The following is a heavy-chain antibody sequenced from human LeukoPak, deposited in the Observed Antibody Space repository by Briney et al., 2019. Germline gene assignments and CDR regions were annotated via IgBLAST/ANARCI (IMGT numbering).Heavy chain of an antibody. V-gene: IGHV4-59*01. CDR3: ARVNTTDYYDSSGYSWDAFDI. J-gene: IGHJ3*02. Sequence: SETLSLTCTVSGGSISGYFWSWIRQPPGKGLEWIGYIYYSGSTNYNPSLKSRVTISVDTSKNQFSLKLSSVTAADTAVYYCARVNTTDYYDSSGYSWDAFDIWGQGTMVTVSS. CDR1: GGSISGYF. D-gene: IGHD3-22*01. CDR2: IYYSGST.